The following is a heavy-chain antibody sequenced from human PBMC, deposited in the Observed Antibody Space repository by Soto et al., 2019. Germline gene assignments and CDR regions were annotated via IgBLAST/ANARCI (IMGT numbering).Heavy chain of an antibody. CDR2: ISYSGST. V-gene: IGHV4-59*11. Sequence: PSETLSLTCTVSGGSISSHYWSWIRQPPGKGLEWIGYISYSGSTNYNPSLKSRVTMSVDTSKNQFSLKLTSMTDADTAVYYCASTPIGFCSSGSCSLLYYFGHWGQGTLVTVSS. CDR3: ASTPIGFCSSGSCSLLYYFGH. J-gene: IGHJ4*02. D-gene: IGHD2-15*01. CDR1: GGSISSHY.